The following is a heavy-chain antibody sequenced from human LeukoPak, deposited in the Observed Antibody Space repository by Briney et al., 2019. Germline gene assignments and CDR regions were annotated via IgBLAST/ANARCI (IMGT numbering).Heavy chain of an antibody. CDR3: ATGLELRYHQYYFDY. CDR1: GFTFSSHA. D-gene: IGHD1-7*01. V-gene: IGHV3-23*01. CDR2: ISGSGGST. J-gene: IGHJ4*02. Sequence: GGSLRLSCAASGFTFSSHAMNWVRQAPGKGLEWVSGISGSGGSTYYADSVKGRFTISRDNSKNTLFLQMNSLRAEDTALYYCATGLELRYHQYYFDYWGQGTLVTVSS.